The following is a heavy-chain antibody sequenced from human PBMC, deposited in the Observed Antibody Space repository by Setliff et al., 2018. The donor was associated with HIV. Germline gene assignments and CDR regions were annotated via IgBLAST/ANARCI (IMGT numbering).Heavy chain of an antibody. CDR1: GGSISSDDYY. Sequence: PSETLSLTCTVSGGSISSDDYYWNWIRQPPGKGLEWIGYITYSGSAYYNPSLKSRVTISIDTSNNQISLRLSSVTAADTAMYYCVRNAYESNGYFDSWGQGTLVTVSS. D-gene: IGHD3-22*01. J-gene: IGHJ4*02. V-gene: IGHV4-30-4*08. CDR2: ITYSGSA. CDR3: VRNAYESNGYFDS.